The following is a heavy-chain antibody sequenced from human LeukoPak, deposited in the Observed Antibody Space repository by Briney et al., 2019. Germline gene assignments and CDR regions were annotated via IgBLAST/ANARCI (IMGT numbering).Heavy chain of an antibody. CDR2: IIPIFGTA. D-gene: IGHD3-10*01. CDR1: GGTFSSYA. CDR3: ASEYGSGSYYNAAFDI. Sequence: GASVKVSCKASGGTFSSYAISWVRQAPGPGLEWMGGIIPIFGTANYAQKFQGRVTITADKSTSTAYMELSSLRSEDTAVYYCASEYGSGSYYNAAFDIWGQGTMVTVSS. J-gene: IGHJ3*02. V-gene: IGHV1-69*06.